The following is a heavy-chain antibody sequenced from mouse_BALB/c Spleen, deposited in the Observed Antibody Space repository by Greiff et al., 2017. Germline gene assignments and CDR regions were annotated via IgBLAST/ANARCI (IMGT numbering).Heavy chain of an antibody. D-gene: IGHD2-4*01. CDR2: ISSGGSYT. CDR1: GFTFSSYG. Sequence: EVKLMESGGDLVKPGGSLKLSCAASGFTFSSYGMSWVRQTPDKRLEWVATISSGGSYTYYPDSVKGRFTISRDNAKNTLYLQMSSLKSEDTAMYYCARPYDYGYWYFDVWGAGTTVTVSS. CDR3: ARPYDYGYWYFDV. J-gene: IGHJ1*01. V-gene: IGHV5-6*01.